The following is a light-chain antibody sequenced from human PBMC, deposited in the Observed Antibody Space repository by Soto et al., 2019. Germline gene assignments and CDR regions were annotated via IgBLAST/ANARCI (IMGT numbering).Light chain of an antibody. CDR3: QQYNNWPPWT. Sequence: EIVLTQSPVTLSLSPGDRATLSCRASQSVRTYLAWYQVKPGQAPRLLIYDASRRASGVPARFSGSGSGTEFTLIISSLQSEDFAVYYCQQYNNWPPWTFGQGTKVDIK. CDR1: QSVRTY. V-gene: IGKV3D-15*01. CDR2: DAS. J-gene: IGKJ1*01.